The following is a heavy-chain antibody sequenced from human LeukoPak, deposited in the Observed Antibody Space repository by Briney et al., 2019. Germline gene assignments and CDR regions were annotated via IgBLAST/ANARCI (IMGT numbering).Heavy chain of an antibody. CDR2: ISNSGRST. J-gene: IGHJ4*02. Sequence: GGSLRLSCAASGFTFSSYAMTWVRQAPGKGLEWVSAISNSGRSTYYADSVKGRFTISRDVSKSTLYLQMNSLRAEDTALYYCAKGQRCELPLDFWGQGTLVTVSS. D-gene: IGHD1-1*01. V-gene: IGHV3-23*01. CDR3: AKGQRCELPLDF. CDR1: GFTFSSYA.